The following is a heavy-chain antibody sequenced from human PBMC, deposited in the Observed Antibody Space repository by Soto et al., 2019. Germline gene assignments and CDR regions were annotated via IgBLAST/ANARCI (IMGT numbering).Heavy chain of an antibody. Sequence: PGGSLRLSCAASGFTFSDYYMSWIRQAPGKGLEWVSYISSSGSTIYYADSVKGRFTISRDNAKNSLYLQMNSLRAEDTAVYYCAREVRYFDNARFDYWGQGTLVTVSS. V-gene: IGHV3-11*01. CDR1: GFTFSDYY. J-gene: IGHJ4*02. CDR2: ISSSGSTI. CDR3: AREVRYFDNARFDY. D-gene: IGHD3-9*01.